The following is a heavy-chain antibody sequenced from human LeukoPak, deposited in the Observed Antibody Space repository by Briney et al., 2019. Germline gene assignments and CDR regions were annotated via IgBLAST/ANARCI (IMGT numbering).Heavy chain of an antibody. Sequence: SETLSLTCTVSGGSISSSYWSWIRQPPGKGLEWIGYIYYSGSTSYNPSLKSRVTISVDTSKNQFSLKLSSVTAADTAVYYCARGYYLPKTAEVGTTALFDYWGQGTLVTVSS. D-gene: IGHD1-1*01. CDR2: IYYSGST. J-gene: IGHJ4*02. CDR1: GGSISSSY. CDR3: ARGYYLPKTAEVGTTALFDY. V-gene: IGHV4-59*01.